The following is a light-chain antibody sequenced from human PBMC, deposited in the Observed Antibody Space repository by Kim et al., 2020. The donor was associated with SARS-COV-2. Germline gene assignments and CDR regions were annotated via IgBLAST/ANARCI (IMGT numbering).Light chain of an antibody. Sequence: QSVLTQSPSASGTPGQRVTISCSGSTSNIGSNPVNWYQQLPGTAPQLLIRNNDQRPSRVPDLFSGSKSGTSASLAISGRQSEDEADYYCVTWDDSLNGVVIGGGSQLTVL. CDR3: VTWDDSLNGVV. V-gene: IGLV1-44*01. J-gene: IGLJ2*01. CDR1: TSNIGSNP. CDR2: NND.